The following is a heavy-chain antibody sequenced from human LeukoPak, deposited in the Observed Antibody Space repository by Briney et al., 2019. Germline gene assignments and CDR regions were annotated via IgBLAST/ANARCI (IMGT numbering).Heavy chain of an antibody. CDR3: ANRPYSSGWTPLGY. CDR1: GFTFSSYA. Sequence: PGGSLRLSCAASGFTFSSYAMSWVRQAPGKGLEWVSAISGSGGSTYYADSVKGRFTISRDNSKNTLYLQMNSLRAEDTAVYYCANRPYSSGWTPLGYWGQGTLVTVSS. D-gene: IGHD6-19*01. CDR2: ISGSGGST. V-gene: IGHV3-23*01. J-gene: IGHJ4*02.